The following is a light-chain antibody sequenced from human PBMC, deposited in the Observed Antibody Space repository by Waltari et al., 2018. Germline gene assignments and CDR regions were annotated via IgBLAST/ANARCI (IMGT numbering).Light chain of an antibody. CDR1: SRDVGAYNY. CDR3: SSFTSSSTLV. CDR2: EVS. V-gene: IGLV2-14*01. Sequence: QSALTQPASVSGSPGQSIAISCPGTSRDVGAYNYASWYQQHPGKAPKLMIYEVSHRPSGVSNRFSGSKSGNTASLTISGLQAEDEADYYCSSFTSSSTLVFGGGTKLTVL. J-gene: IGLJ2*01.